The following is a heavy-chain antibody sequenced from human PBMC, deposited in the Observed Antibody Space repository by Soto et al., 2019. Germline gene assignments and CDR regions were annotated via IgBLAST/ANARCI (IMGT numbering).Heavy chain of an antibody. Sequence: GGSLRLSCAASGFTFSGSAMHWVRQASGKGLEWVGRIRSKANSYATAYAASVKGRFTISRDDSKNTAYLQMNSLKTEDTAVYYCTRKSDGYSSGWYPFDYWGQGTLVTVSS. CDR1: GFTFSGSA. V-gene: IGHV3-73*01. CDR3: TRKSDGYSSGWYPFDY. CDR2: IRSKANSYAT. J-gene: IGHJ4*02. D-gene: IGHD6-19*01.